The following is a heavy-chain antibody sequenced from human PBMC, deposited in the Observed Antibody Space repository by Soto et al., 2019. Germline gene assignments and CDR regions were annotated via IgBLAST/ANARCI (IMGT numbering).Heavy chain of an antibody. J-gene: IGHJ4*02. D-gene: IGHD2-2*03. CDR1: GFTFSSFG. CDR3: AKVGIGMFTHKHHFDH. CDR2: ISGSGDSS. V-gene: IGHV3-23*01. Sequence: EVQLLESWGDLAQPAGYLRLSCTGSGFTFSSFGMAWVRQARGKGLEWISAISGSGDSSYYADSVKDRFTISRDNPTNTLYLQMNNLRAEDTAVYYCAKVGIGMFTHKHHFDHWGQGTQVTVSS.